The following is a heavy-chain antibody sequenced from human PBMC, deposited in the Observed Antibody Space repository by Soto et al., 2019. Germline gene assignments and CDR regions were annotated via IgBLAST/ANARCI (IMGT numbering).Heavy chain of an antibody. CDR2: IYYSGNT. CDR1: GGSISSGSYY. Sequence: QVQLQESGPGLVKPSQTLSLTCTVSGGSISSGSYYWSWIRQHPGKGLEWIGYIYYSGNTYYNPSLESRVVISVDTSKNQFSLKLSSVTAADTAVYYCARDLSVTRSHYYMDVWGQGTTVTVSS. CDR3: ARDLSVTRSHYYMDV. V-gene: IGHV4-31*03. D-gene: IGHD2-2*01. J-gene: IGHJ6*02.